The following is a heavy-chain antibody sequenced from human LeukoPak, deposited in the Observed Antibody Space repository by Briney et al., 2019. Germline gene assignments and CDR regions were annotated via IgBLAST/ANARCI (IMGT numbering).Heavy chain of an antibody. CDR2: IYTSGST. D-gene: IGHD1-26*01. CDR1: GGSISSGSYY. Sequence: SETLSLTCTVSGGSISSGSYYWSWLRQPAGKGLEWIGRIYTSGSTNYNPSLKSRVTISVDTSKNQFSLKLSSVTAADTAVYYCAREIGIAFDIWGQGTMVTVSS. V-gene: IGHV4-61*02. CDR3: AREIGIAFDI. J-gene: IGHJ3*02.